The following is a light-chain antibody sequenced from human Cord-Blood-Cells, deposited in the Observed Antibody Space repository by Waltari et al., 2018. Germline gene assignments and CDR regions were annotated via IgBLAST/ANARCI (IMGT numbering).Light chain of an antibody. Sequence: EIVLTQSPGPLPLYPGESAALSCMASQSVSSSYLAWYQQKPGQAPRLLIYGASSRATGIPDRFSGSGSGTDFTLTISRLEPEDFAVYYCQQYGSSRGTFGPGTKVDIK. J-gene: IGKJ3*01. CDR3: QQYGSSRGT. CDR1: QSVSSSY. V-gene: IGKV3-20*01. CDR2: GAS.